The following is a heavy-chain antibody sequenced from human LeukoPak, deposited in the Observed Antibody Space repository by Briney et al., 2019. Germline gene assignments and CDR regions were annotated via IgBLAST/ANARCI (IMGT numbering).Heavy chain of an antibody. CDR1: GFTFSSYG. J-gene: IGHJ4*02. CDR2: IRYDGSNK. Sequence: GGSLRLSCAASGFTFSSYGMHWVRQAPGKGLEWVAFIRYDGSNKYYADSVKGRFTISRDNSKNTLYLQMNSLRAEDTAVYYCARDLSGIAGYTYGRGIDYWGQGTLVTVSS. CDR3: ARDLSGIAGYTYGRGIDY. D-gene: IGHD5-18*01. V-gene: IGHV3-30*02.